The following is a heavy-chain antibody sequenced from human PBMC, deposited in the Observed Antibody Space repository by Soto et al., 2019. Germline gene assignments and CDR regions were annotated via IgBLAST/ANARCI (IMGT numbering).Heavy chain of an antibody. CDR3: ARSPYSSGYYYAIDY. J-gene: IGHJ4*02. CDR1: GYSLIMYY. CDR2: INPNSGST. Sequence: VASVKVSCKASGYSLIMYYIHWMRQAPGQGLEWMGIINPNSGSTTYAQKFQGRVTMTRDTSTSTVYMDLSSLRSEDTAVYYCARSPYSSGYYYAIDYWGQGTQVTVSS. V-gene: IGHV1-46*01. D-gene: IGHD3-22*01.